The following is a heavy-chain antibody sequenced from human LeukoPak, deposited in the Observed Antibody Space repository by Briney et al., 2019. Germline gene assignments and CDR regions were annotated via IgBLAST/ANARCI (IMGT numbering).Heavy chain of an antibody. Sequence: GASGYVSCEASGCTFTSYYMHWVRQAPGQGLKWMGIINPSGGSTSYAQKFQGRVTMTRDTSTSTVYMELSSLRSEDTAVYYCARERTCSSTSCYFRWFDPWGQGTLVTVSS. V-gene: IGHV1-46*01. D-gene: IGHD2-2*01. CDR1: GCTFTSYY. J-gene: IGHJ5*02. CDR2: INPSGGST. CDR3: ARERTCSSTSCYFRWFDP.